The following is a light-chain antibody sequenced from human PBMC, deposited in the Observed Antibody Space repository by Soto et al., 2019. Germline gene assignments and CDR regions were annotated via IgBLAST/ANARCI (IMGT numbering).Light chain of an antibody. V-gene: IGLV2-14*01. J-gene: IGLJ3*02. CDR3: SSYTTTSTLV. CDR1: NRDVGSYNL. CDR2: EVR. Sequence: QSALTQPASVSGSPGQSITIACTGTNRDVGSYNLVSWYQQRPGEAPKLIISEVRNRPSGISYRFTGSKSGNTASLTISGLQAEDEADYYRSSYTTTSTLVFGGGTKLTVL.